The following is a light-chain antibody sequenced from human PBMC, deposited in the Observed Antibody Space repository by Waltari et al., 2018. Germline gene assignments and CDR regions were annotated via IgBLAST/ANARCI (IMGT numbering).Light chain of an antibody. CDR3: CSYAGSYSFV. CDR1: SSAVGGYNY. J-gene: IGLJ1*01. CDR2: DVS. Sequence: QSALTQPRSVSGSPGQSVTISCTGTSSAVGGYNYVPWYQQHPGKVPKLMIYDVSKRPSGVPDRFSGSKSGNTASLTISGLQAEDEADYYCCSYAGSYSFVFGTGTKVTVL. V-gene: IGLV2-11*01.